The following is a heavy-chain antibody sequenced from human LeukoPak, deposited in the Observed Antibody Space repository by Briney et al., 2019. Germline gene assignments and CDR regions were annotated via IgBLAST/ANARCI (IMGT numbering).Heavy chain of an antibody. CDR2: IHSGGST. CDR1: GTRVSNNY. CDR3: ARSVWGSYHFDY. D-gene: IGHD3-16*01. J-gene: IGHJ4*02. Sequence: GGSLRLSCEASGTRVSNNYMYWVRQAPGKGLEWVSLIHSGGSTYYADSVKGRFTISRDNSKNTLYLEMSSLRVDDAAIYYCARSVWGSYHFDYWGQGTRVTVSS. V-gene: IGHV3-53*01.